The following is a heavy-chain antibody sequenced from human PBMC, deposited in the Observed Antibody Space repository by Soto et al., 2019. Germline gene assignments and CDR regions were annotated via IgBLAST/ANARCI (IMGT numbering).Heavy chain of an antibody. V-gene: IGHV4-30-2*01. Sequence: QLQLQESGSGLVKPSQTLSLTCAVSGGSISSGGYSWSWIRQPPGKGLEYIGYIYHSGSTYYNPSLKSRVTISVDRSTNQFSLKLSSVTAADTAVYYCARVRSCWGIDYWGQGTLVTVSS. CDR1: GGSISSGGYS. D-gene: IGHD6-19*01. CDR2: IYHSGST. J-gene: IGHJ4*02. CDR3: ARVRSCWGIDY.